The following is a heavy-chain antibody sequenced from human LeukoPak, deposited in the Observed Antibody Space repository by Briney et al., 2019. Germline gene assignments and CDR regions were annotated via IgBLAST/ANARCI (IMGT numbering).Heavy chain of an antibody. J-gene: IGHJ4*02. CDR1: GGSFSGYY. CDR3: ARDPTKGANRFDY. D-gene: IGHD1-26*01. Sequence: SETLSLTCAVYGGSFSGYYWSWIRQPPGKGLEWIGEINHSGSTNYNPSLKSRVTISVDTSKNQFSLKLSSVTAADTAVYYCARDPTKGANRFDYWGQGTLVTVSS. CDR2: INHSGST. V-gene: IGHV4-34*01.